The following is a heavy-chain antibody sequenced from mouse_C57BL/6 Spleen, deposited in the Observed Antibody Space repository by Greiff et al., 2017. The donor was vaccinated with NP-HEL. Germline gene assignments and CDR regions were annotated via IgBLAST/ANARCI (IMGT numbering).Heavy chain of an antibody. J-gene: IGHJ4*01. V-gene: IGHV1-4*01. CDR3: ARGITTVVAPYAMDY. CDR2: INPSSGYT. D-gene: IGHD1-1*01. CDR1: GYTFTSYT. Sequence: VQLQQSGAELARPGASVKMSCKASGYTFTSYTMHWVKQRPGQGLEWIGYINPSSGYTKYNQKFKDKATLTADKSSSTAYMQLRSLTSEDSAVYYCARGITTVVAPYAMDYWGQGTSVTVSS.